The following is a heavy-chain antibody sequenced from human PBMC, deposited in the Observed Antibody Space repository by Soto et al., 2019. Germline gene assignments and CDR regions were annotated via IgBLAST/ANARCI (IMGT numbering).Heavy chain of an antibody. CDR3: AKGSYCTIGICYNS. CDR2: ISGSGGST. CDR1: GFTFSTYA. V-gene: IGHV3-23*01. D-gene: IGHD2-8*01. Sequence: EVQLLESGGGLVQPGGSLRLSCAASGFTFSTYAMSWVRQAPGKGLEWVSAISGSGGSTYYADSVKGRFTISRDNSKNRLYLQMNSLRAEDTAVYDWAKGSYCTIGICYNSWGQATLVTAPS. J-gene: IGHJ4*02.